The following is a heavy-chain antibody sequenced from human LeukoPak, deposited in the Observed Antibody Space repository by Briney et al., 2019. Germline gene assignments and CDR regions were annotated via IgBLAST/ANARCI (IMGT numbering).Heavy chain of an antibody. D-gene: IGHD6-13*01. Sequence: SETLSLTCTVPGGSISSYYWSCIRQPAREGLEWIWRIYTSGSTNYNPSLKSRVTMSVDTSKHQFSLKLSSVTAADTAVHYCAGGGIAGAGKRRKWVHPLGQGTLVTVSS. CDR1: GGSISSYY. CDR3: AGGGIAGAGKRRKWVHP. J-gene: IGHJ5*02. CDR2: IYTSGST. V-gene: IGHV4-4*07.